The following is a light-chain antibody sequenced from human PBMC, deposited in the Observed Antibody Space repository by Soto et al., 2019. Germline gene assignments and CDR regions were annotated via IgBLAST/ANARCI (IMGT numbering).Light chain of an antibody. Sequence: EIVMTQSPATLSVSPGERATLSCSASQSVSSNLAWYQQKPGQAPRLLIYGASTRATGIPARFSGSGSGTDFTLTISSLQSEDFAVYYCQQRSKWPPLTFGGGTKVDIK. J-gene: IGKJ4*01. CDR2: GAS. CDR3: QQRSKWPPLT. CDR1: QSVSSN. V-gene: IGKV3-15*01.